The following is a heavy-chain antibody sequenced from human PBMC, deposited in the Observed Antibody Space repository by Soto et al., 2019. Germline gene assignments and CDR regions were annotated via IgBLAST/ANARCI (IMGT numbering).Heavy chain of an antibody. CDR3: ARREGLATISYCFDF. V-gene: IGHV4-39*01. J-gene: IGHJ4*02. CDR2: IYYRGNA. CDR1: DDSINSDKYY. Sequence: PSETLSLTCSVSDDSINSDKYYWGWIRQPPGKGLEWIGSIYYRGNAYYNPSLQTRVTISLDKSRSQFSLKLNSVTAADSAVYFCARREGLATISYCFDFWGPEALVTVSS. D-gene: IGHD3-9*01.